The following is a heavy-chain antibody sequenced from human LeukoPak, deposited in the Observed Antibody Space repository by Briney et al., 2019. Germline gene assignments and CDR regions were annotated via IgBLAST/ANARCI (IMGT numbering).Heavy chain of an antibody. J-gene: IGHJ4*02. V-gene: IGHV4-34*01. D-gene: IGHD2-2*01. CDR2: INHSGST. CDR3: ASLDIVVVPAGRY. CDR1: GGSFSGYY. Sequence: SETLSLTCAVYGGSFSGYYWSWIRQPPGKGLEWIGEINHSGSTNYNPSLKSRVTISVDTSKNQFSLKLSSVTAADTAVYYCASLDIVVVPAGRYWGQGTLVTVSS.